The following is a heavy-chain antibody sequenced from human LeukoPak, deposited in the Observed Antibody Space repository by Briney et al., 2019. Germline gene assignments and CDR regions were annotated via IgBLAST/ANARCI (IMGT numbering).Heavy chain of an antibody. CDR1: GYTFTNYY. CDR3: ARGPSSSGWFPPYFDY. D-gene: IGHD6-19*01. V-gene: IGHV1-2*02. Sequence: ASVKVSCKASGYTFTNYYMHWVRQAPGQGLEWMGWINPNSGGTNYAQKFQGRVTMTRDTSTSTVYMELSSLRSEDTAVYYCARGPSSSGWFPPYFDYWGQGTLVTVSS. J-gene: IGHJ4*02. CDR2: INPNSGGT.